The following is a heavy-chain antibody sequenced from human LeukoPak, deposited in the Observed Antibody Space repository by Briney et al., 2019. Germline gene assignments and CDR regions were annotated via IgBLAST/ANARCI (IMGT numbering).Heavy chain of an antibody. Sequence: PSETLSLTCTVSGGSISSSSYYWGWLRQPPGKGLEWLGKIYHSGSTYYNPSLKSRVTISANTSKNQFSLKLTSVPAADTPVYSRARRGLQGDPDYWGQGTLVTVSS. CDR2: IYHSGST. CDR3: ARRGLQGDPDY. CDR1: GGSISSSSYY. V-gene: IGHV4-39*01. D-gene: IGHD2-21*02. J-gene: IGHJ4*02.